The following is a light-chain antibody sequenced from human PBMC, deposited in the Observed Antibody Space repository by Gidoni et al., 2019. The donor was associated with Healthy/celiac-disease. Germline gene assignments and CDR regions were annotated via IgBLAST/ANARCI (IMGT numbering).Light chain of an antibody. J-gene: IGKJ2*01. Sequence: EIVLTQSPGTLSLSPGARATLSCRASQSVSSSYLAWYQQKPCQAPRLLIYGASSRATGIPDRFSGRGSGTDFTLTISRLEPEDFAVYYCQQYGSSPTFGQGTKLEIK. V-gene: IGKV3-20*01. CDR3: QQYGSSPT. CDR2: GAS. CDR1: QSVSSSY.